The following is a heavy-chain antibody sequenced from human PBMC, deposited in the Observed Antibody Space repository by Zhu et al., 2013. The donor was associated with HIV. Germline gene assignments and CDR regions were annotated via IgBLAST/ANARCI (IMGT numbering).Heavy chain of an antibody. CDR1: GYPFVNYD. CDR2: LNPNAGGT. Sequence: QVQLIQSGGEVKKSGASVKMSCKASGYPFVNYDVTWVRQVPGQGLEWMGWLNPNAGGTAYTQKFQGRVIMTRDTSSNTAYMEVNSLTVDDTAIYYCARVFGTWGHFDYWGQGTLVTVSS. J-gene: IGHJ4*02. V-gene: IGHV1-2*02. D-gene: IGHD3-10*02. CDR3: ARVFGTWGHFDY.